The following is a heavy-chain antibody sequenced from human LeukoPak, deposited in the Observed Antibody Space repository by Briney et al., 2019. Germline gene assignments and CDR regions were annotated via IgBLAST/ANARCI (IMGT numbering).Heavy chain of an antibody. V-gene: IGHV4-34*01. CDR2: TNHSGST. CDR1: GGSFSGYY. Sequence: PSETLSLTCAVCGGSFSGYYWSWIRQPSGKGLEWIGETNHSGSTNYNPSLKSRVTISVDTSKNQFSLKLSSVTAADTAVYYCARGASPWHYYYYMDVWGKGTTVTVSS. D-gene: IGHD5-12*01. CDR3: ARGASPWHYYYYMDV. J-gene: IGHJ6*03.